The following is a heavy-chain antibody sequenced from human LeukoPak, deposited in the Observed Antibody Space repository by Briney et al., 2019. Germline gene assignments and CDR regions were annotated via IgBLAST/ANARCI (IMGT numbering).Heavy chain of an antibody. CDR3: AKGPYYNILTGYPKRGAFDV. Sequence: PGGSLRLSCAASGFTVSSNYMSWVRQAPGKGLEWVSVIYSGGSTYYADSVKGRFTISRDNSKNTLYLQMNSLRAEDTAVYYCAKGPYYNILTGYPKRGAFDVWGRGTMVTVSS. V-gene: IGHV3-66*01. J-gene: IGHJ3*01. D-gene: IGHD3-9*01. CDR2: IYSGGST. CDR1: GFTVSSNY.